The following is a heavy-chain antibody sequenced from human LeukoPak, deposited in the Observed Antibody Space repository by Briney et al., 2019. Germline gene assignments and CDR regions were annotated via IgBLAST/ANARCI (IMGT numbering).Heavy chain of an antibody. Sequence: PGGSLRLSCTASGFTFSHYWMDWVRQAPGKGLEWVANINQDGSVKYYVDSVKGRFTISRDNTKNSPSLRMDSLRDGDTAVYYCSRSLEYSGQGTLVTVSS. CDR2: INQDGSVK. CDR3: SRSLEY. J-gene: IGHJ4*02. CDR1: GFTFSHYW. V-gene: IGHV3-7*01.